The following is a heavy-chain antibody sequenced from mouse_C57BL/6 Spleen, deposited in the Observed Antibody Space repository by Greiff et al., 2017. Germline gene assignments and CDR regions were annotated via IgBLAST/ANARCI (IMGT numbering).Heavy chain of an antibody. CDR2: ISYDGSN. Sequence: VQLQQSGPGLVKPSQSLSLTCSVTGYSITSGYYWNWIRQFPGNKLEWMGYISYDGSNNYNPSLKNRISITRDTSKNQFFLKLNSVTTEDTATYYCASLDGYYWYFDVWGTGTTVTVSS. J-gene: IGHJ1*03. CDR3: ASLDGYYWYFDV. CDR1: GYSITSGYY. D-gene: IGHD2-3*01. V-gene: IGHV3-6*01.